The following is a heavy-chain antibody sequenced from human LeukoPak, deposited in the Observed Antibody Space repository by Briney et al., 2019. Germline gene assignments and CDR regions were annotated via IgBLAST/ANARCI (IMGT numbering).Heavy chain of an antibody. CDR2: IHSSGSI. CDR1: GGSFSGYY. CDR3: ARTTEGYCRGRSCYSYYYYMDV. J-gene: IGHJ6*03. D-gene: IGHD2-15*01. V-gene: IGHV4-59*10. Sequence: SETLSLTCAVYGGSFSGYYWSWIRQPAGKGLEWIGRIHSSGSINYNPSLKSRVTISVDTSKNQFSLKLSSVTAADTAVYYCARTTEGYCRGRSCYSYYYYMDVWGKGTTVTVSS.